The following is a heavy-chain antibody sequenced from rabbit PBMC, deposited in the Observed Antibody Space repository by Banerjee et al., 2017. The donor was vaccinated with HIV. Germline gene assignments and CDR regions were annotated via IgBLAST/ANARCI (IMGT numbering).Heavy chain of an antibody. J-gene: IGHJ4*01. Sequence: QSLEESGGDLVKPGASLTLTCTASGFDFSTNTMCWVRQAPGKGLEWIGCINTGSGNTYYASWAKGRFTISKTSSTTVTLQMTSLTAADTATYFCARDGASGYNFNLWGQGTLVTVS. CDR3: ARDGASGYNFNL. CDR2: INTGSGNT. CDR1: GFDFSTNT. V-gene: IGHV1S40*01. D-gene: IGHD1-1*01.